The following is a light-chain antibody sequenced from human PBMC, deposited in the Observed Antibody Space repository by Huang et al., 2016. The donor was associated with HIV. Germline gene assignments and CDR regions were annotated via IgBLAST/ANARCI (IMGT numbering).Light chain of an antibody. Sequence: DIQMTQSPSSLSAFVGGRVTITCRASQNINTYLNWYQQKPGKDPKLLIYSASTLKRGVPSRFSGRGSGTDFTLIISSLEREDFATYFCQQSYSGPYTFGQGTKLEIK. CDR3: QQSYSGPYT. CDR1: QNINTY. CDR2: SAS. J-gene: IGKJ2*01. V-gene: IGKV1-39*01.